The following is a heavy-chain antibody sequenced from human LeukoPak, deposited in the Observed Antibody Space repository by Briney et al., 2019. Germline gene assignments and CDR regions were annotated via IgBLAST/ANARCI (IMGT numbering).Heavy chain of an antibody. CDR3: ARLPRSGFFVD. J-gene: IGHJ4*02. V-gene: IGHV3-49*03. Sequence: GGSLRLSCTASGFTFGDYAMSWFRQAPGKGLEWVGFIRSKAYGGTTEYAASVKGRFTISRDDSKSIAYLQMNSLRAEDTAVYYCARLPRSGFFVDWGQGTLVTVSS. D-gene: IGHD3-22*01. CDR2: IRSKAYGGTT. CDR1: GFTFGDYA.